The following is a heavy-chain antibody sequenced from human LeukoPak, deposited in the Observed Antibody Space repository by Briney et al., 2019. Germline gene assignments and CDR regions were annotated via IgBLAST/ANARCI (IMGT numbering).Heavy chain of an antibody. D-gene: IGHD1-26*01. Sequence: ASVKVSCKASGYTFTGHYMHWVRQAPGQGLEWMGWINPNSGGTNYAQKFQGRVTMTRDTSISTAYMELSRLRSDDTAVYYCAGTRAGSYFYFDYWGQGTLVTVSS. CDR2: INPNSGGT. CDR3: AGTRAGSYFYFDY. V-gene: IGHV1-2*02. CDR1: GYTFTGHY. J-gene: IGHJ4*02.